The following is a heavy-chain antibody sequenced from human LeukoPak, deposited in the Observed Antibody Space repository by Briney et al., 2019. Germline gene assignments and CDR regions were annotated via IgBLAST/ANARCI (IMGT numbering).Heavy chain of an antibody. J-gene: IGHJ5*02. D-gene: IGHD6-25*01. CDR1: GGSISSGGYY. CDR3: ARVIDNSSGTLFDP. Sequence: SETLSLTCTVSGGSISSGGYYWSWIRQHPGKGLEWIGYIYYSGSTYYNPSLKSRVTISVDTSKNQFSLKLSSVTAADTAVYYCARVIDNSSGTLFDPRGQGTLVTVSS. V-gene: IGHV4-31*03. CDR2: IYYSGST.